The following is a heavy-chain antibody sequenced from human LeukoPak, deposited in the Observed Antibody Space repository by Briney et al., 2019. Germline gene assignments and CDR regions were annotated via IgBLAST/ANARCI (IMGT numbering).Heavy chain of an antibody. CDR3: ARDRRQQPLDY. D-gene: IGHD6-13*01. Sequence: SVRVSCKASGGTFSSYAISWVRQAPGQGLEWMGRIIPIFGIANYAQKFQGRVTITADKSTSTAYMELSSLRSEDTAVYYCARDRRQQPLDYWGQGTLVTVSS. J-gene: IGHJ4*02. CDR2: IIPIFGIA. V-gene: IGHV1-69*04. CDR1: GGTFSSYA.